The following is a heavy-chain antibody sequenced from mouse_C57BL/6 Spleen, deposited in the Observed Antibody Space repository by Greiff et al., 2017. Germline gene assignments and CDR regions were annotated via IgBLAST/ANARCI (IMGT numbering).Heavy chain of an antibody. CDR3: ARDPYGNFTLPFGY. CDR1: GYTFTDYY. Sequence: VQLQQSGPELVKPGASVKISCKASGYTFTDYYMNWVKQSHGKSLEWIGDINPNNGGTSYNQKFKGKATLTVDKSSSTAYMELRSLTSEDSAVYYWARDPYGNFTLPFGYWGQGTLVTVSA. CDR2: INPNNGGT. V-gene: IGHV1-26*01. D-gene: IGHD2-1*01. J-gene: IGHJ3*01.